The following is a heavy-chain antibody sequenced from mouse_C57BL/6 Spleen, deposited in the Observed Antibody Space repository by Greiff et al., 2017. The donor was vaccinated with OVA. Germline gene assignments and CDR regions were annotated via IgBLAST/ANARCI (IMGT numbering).Heavy chain of an antibody. Sequence: EVQLQESGGGLVKPGGSLKLSCAASGFTFSDYGMHWVRQAPEKGLEWVAYISSGSSTIYYADTVKGRFTISRDNAKNTLFLQMTSLRSEDTAMYYCARGGGHYFDYWGQGTTLTVSS. CDR1: GFTFSDYG. CDR2: ISSGSSTI. V-gene: IGHV5-17*01. CDR3: ARGGGHYFDY. J-gene: IGHJ2*01.